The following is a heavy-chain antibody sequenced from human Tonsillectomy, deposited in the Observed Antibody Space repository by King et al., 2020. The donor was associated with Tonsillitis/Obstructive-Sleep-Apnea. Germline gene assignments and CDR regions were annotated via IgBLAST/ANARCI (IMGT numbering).Heavy chain of an antibody. CDR3: ARDLVGSFGVVTSNWFDP. V-gene: IGHV4-59*01. CDR1: GGSISSYY. J-gene: IGHJ5*02. Sequence: QLQLQESGPGLVKPSETLSLTCTVSGGSISSYYWSWIRQPPGKGLEWIGYIYYSGSTNYNPSLKSRVTISVDTSKNQFSLKLSSVTAADTAVYYCARDLVGSFGVVTSNWFDPWGQGTLVTVSS. D-gene: IGHD3-3*01. CDR2: IYYSGST.